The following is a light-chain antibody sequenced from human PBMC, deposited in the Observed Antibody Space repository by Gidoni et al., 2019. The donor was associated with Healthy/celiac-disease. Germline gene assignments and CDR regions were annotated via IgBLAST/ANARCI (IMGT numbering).Light chain of an antibody. CDR1: QSVSSSY. J-gene: IGKJ1*01. Sequence: DIVLTQSPGTLSLSPGERATLSCRASQSVSSSYLAWYQQKPGQAPRLLIYGASSRATGIPDRFSGSGSGTDFTLTISRLEPEDFAVYYCQQYGSSPTFXXXTKVEIK. CDR3: QQYGSSPT. V-gene: IGKV3-20*01. CDR2: GAS.